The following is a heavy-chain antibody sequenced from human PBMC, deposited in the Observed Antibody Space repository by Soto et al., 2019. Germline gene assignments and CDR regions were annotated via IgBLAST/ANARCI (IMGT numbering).Heavy chain of an antibody. Sequence: EVQLVESGGGLVQPGGSLRLSCAASGFTFSSYWMHWVRQAPGQGLVWVSRINSDGSSTSYADSVKGRFTISRDKAKNTLYLQMNSLRAEDTAVYYCASYKQWLVKEDYWGQGTLVTVSS. D-gene: IGHD6-19*01. CDR1: GFTFSSYW. J-gene: IGHJ4*02. CDR3: ASYKQWLVKEDY. V-gene: IGHV3-74*01. CDR2: INSDGSST.